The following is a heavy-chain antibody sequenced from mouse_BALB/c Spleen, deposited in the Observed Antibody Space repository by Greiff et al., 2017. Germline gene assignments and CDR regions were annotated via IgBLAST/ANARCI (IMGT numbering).Heavy chain of an antibody. V-gene: IGHV5-6-5*01. CDR2: ISSGGST. Sequence: EVKLMESGGGLVKPGGSLKLSCAASGFTFSSYAMSWVRQTPEKRLEWVASISSGGSTYYPDSVKGRFTISRDNARNILYLQMSSLRSEDTAMYYCAREYYGSTYGAWFAYWGQGTLVTVSA. J-gene: IGHJ3*01. CDR3: AREYYGSTYGAWFAY. CDR1: GFTFSSYA. D-gene: IGHD1-1*01.